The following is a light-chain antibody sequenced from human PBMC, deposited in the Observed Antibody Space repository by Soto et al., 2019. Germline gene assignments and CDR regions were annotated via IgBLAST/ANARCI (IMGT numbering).Light chain of an antibody. V-gene: IGKV3-20*01. Sequence: EVVLTQSPGTLSLSPGEGATLSCRVSQTLSSAYLAWYQQKPGQAPRLLISGSSIRATGIPDRFSGGGSGTDFTLTITRLEPEDFAFYYCQQYITSPYTFGQGTKLEIK. CDR3: QQYITSPYT. J-gene: IGKJ2*01. CDR2: GSS. CDR1: QTLSSAY.